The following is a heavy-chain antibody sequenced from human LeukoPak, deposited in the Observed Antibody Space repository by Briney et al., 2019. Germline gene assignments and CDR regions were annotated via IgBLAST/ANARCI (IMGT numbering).Heavy chain of an antibody. Sequence: GGSLRLSCAASGFTVSSNYMSWVRQVPGKGLEWVSVIYSGGSTYYADSVKGRFTISRDNSKNTLYLQMNSLRAEDTAVYYCAREMPIRIFDYWGQGNLVTVYS. CDR2: IYSGGST. J-gene: IGHJ4*02. D-gene: IGHD1-14*01. V-gene: IGHV3-66*01. CDR1: GFTVSSNY. CDR3: AREMPIRIFDY.